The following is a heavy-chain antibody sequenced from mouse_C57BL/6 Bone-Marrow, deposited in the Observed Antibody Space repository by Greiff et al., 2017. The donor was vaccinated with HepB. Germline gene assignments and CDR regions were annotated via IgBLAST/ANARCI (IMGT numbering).Heavy chain of an antibody. J-gene: IGHJ3*01. V-gene: IGHV5-17*01. CDR1: GFTFSDYG. D-gene: IGHD2-4*01. Sequence: EVHLVESGGGLVKPGGSLKLSCAASGFTFSDYGMHWVRQAPEKGLEWVANISSGSSTNYYADTVKGRFTIARDNATNTLFLQMTSLRSEDTAMYYCARDDYDVEAYWGQGTLVTVSA. CDR3: ARDDYDVEAY. CDR2: ISSGSSTN.